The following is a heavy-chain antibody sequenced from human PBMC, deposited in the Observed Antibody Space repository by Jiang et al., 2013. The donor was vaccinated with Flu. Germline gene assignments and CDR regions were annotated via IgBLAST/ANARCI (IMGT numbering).Heavy chain of an antibody. CDR2: IYDSETT. D-gene: IGHD5-24*01. J-gene: IGHJ6*02. CDR3: ARHEDGYNYLYYYGMDV. V-gene: IGHV4-59*08. Sequence: LEWIGYIYDSETTNXNPSLKSRVTISIDTSKNQFSLQVTSVTAADTAVYYCARHEDGYNYLYYYGMDVWGQGTTVTVSS.